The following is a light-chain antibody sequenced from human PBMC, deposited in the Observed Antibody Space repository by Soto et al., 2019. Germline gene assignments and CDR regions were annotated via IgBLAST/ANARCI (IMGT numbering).Light chain of an antibody. Sequence: QSALTQPASVSGSPGQSITISCNGTSSDLGDYNYVSWYQQHPGKAPKLIIYGVSNRPSGISNRFSASKSGNTASLTISGLQTEDEADYYCSSYTSTNTLVFGGGTKVTVL. J-gene: IGLJ2*01. CDR2: GVS. CDR1: SSDLGDYNY. CDR3: SSYTSTNTLV. V-gene: IGLV2-14*01.